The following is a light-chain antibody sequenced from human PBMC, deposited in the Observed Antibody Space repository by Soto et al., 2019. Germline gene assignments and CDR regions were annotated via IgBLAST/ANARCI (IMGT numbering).Light chain of an antibody. Sequence: EIVLTQSPGTLSLSPGERATLSCRASQSVDSSYLAWYQQKPSQAPRLLIYAASSRAPGIPDRFSGSGSGTGFTLTISGLEPEDFAVYYCQHYGTSPWTFGQGTKVEI. V-gene: IGKV3-20*01. J-gene: IGKJ1*01. CDR2: AAS. CDR1: QSVDSSY. CDR3: QHYGTSPWT.